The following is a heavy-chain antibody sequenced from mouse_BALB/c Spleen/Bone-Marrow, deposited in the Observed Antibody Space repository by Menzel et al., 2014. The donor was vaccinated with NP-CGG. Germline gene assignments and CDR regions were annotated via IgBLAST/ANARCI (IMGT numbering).Heavy chain of an antibody. D-gene: IGHD2-4*01. Sequence: QVKLKQSGPGLVKPGHSVTLSCKVTGYSFTDYWMNWMKQRPRQGHVGFGMIHTSDSETRLNQKLKDKITFTVDTSSNTAYMQLSSPTSDNSAVYYCAGVDYVGCWFDYWGQGTLVTVSA. CDR3: AGVDYVGCWFDY. CDR1: GYSFTDYW. V-gene: IGHV1-74*01. CDR2: IHTSDSET. J-gene: IGHJ3*01.